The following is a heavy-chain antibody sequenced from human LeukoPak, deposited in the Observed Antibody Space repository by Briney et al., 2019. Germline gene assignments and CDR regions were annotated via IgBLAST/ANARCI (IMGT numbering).Heavy chain of an antibody. Sequence: GGSLRLSCAASGFTFSSYSMNCVRQAPGKGLEWVSSISSSRRYIYYTDSVKGRFTISRDNAKNSLYLQMNSLSAEDTAVYYCASAVNLGSIAVAGYFGYWGQGTLVTVSS. CDR1: GFTFSSYS. D-gene: IGHD6-19*01. J-gene: IGHJ4*02. V-gene: IGHV3-21*01. CDR3: ASAVNLGSIAVAGYFGY. CDR2: ISSSRRYI.